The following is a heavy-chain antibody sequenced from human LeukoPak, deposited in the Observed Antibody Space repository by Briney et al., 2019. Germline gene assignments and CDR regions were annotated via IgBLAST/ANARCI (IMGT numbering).Heavy chain of an antibody. D-gene: IGHD6-19*01. CDR1: GFTFRSYA. V-gene: IGHV3-30-3*01. CDR3: ASNRGWYYFDY. J-gene: IGHJ4*02. Sequence: PGGSLRLSCAASGFTFRSYAMHWVRQAPGKGLEWVAVISYDGSNKYYADSVKGRFTISRDNSKNTLYLQMNSLRAEDTAVYYCASNRGWYYFDYWGQGTLVTVSS. CDR2: ISYDGSNK.